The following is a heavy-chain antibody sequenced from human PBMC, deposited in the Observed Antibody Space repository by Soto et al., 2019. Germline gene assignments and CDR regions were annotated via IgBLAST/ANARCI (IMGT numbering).Heavy chain of an antibody. CDR3: ARVGGYYYGMDV. J-gene: IGHJ6*02. Sequence: PSETPSLTCPVSGGSISSYYWSWIPQPPGKGLEWIGYIYYSGSTNYNPSLKSRVTISVDTSKNQFSLKLSSVTAADTAVYYCARVGGYYYGMDVWGQGTTVTVSS. CDR2: IYYSGST. CDR1: GGSISSYY. V-gene: IGHV4-59*01.